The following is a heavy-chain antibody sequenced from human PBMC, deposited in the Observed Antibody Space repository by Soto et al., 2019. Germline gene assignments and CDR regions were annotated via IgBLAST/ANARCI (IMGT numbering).Heavy chain of an antibody. V-gene: IGHV3-30*18. CDR3: AKETRRVATIRYLSFHYGLHV. CDR2: ISYDGSKK. CDR1: GFTFSGYG. D-gene: IGHD5-12*01. J-gene: IGHJ6*02. Sequence: QVQLVESGGGVVQPGRSLRLSCAASGFTFSGYGMHWVRQAPGKGLEWVAVISYDGSKKYYADSVKGRFTISRDNSKNTLCPPGNTQRAAGSASYYCAKETRRVATIRYLSFHYGLHVWGQGTPFTVSS.